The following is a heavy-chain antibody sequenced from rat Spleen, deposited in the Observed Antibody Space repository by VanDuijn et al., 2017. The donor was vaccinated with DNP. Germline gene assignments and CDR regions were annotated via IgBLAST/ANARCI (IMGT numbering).Heavy chain of an antibody. J-gene: IGHJ4*01. CDR2: MWYDGDT. V-gene: IGHV2-15*01. Sequence: QVQLKESGPGLVQPSETLSLTCTVSGFSLTSYSVSWVRQPSGKGPEWMGRMWYDGDTAYNSALKSRLSISRDTSKSQVFLKMNSLQTEDTAIYFCTRSWLPVGYVMDAWGQGASVTVSS. CDR3: TRSWLPVGYVMDA. CDR1: GFSLTSYS.